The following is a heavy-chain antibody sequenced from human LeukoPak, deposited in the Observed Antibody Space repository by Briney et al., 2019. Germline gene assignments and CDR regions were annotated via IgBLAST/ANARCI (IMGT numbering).Heavy chain of an antibody. CDR2: INPNSGGT. V-gene: IGHV1-2*02. CDR1: GYTFTSYY. J-gene: IGHJ4*02. Sequence: ASVKVSCKASGYTFTSYYMHWVRQAPGQGLEWMGWINPNSGGTNYAQKFQGRVTMTRDTSISTAYMELSRLRSDDTAVYYCARDPGIVATIGFDYWGQGTLVTVSS. CDR3: ARDPGIVATIGFDY. D-gene: IGHD5-12*01.